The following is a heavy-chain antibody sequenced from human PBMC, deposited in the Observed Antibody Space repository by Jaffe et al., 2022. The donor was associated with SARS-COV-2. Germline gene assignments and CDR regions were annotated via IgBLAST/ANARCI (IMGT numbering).Heavy chain of an antibody. J-gene: IGHJ4*02. D-gene: IGHD1-1*01. CDR2: ISWDSGDI. V-gene: IGHV3-9*01. CDR1: GFTFRDYA. Sequence: EVQLVESGGGLVQPGRSLRLSCEASGFTFRDYAMHWVRQAPGKGLEWVSGISWDSGDIDYADSVKGRFTISRDNAENSLYLQMNSLRPEDTAFYYCAKGGLLQLTSFYFENWGQGALVTVSS. CDR3: AKGGLLQLTSFYFEN.